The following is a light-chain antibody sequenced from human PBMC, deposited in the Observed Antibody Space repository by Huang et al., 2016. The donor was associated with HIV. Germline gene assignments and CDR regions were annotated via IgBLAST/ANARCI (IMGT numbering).Light chain of an antibody. Sequence: DIVMTQSQDSLAVSLCERATINCKSSQSILYSSTDKSYLAWYHQKPGQPPKLLIYWASTRESGVPDRFSGSGSGTDFTLTISSLQAEDVAVYYCQQYYSSPFTFGPGTKVDIK. V-gene: IGKV4-1*01. CDR3: QQYYSSPFT. CDR2: WAS. J-gene: IGKJ3*01. CDR1: QSILYSSTDKSY.